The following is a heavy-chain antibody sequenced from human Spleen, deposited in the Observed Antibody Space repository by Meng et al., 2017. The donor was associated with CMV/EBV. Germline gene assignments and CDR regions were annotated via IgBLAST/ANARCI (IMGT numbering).Heavy chain of an antibody. J-gene: IGHJ5*02. CDR2: IYYSGST. Sequence: SIRHYWGWFRQPPGKGLEWIATIYYSGSTYYNPSLMGRVTISVDTSKKQFSLKLRSVTAADTAVYYCARDLKYDFWSGSKPTNWFDTWGQGSLVTVSS. V-gene: IGHV4-39*07. CDR1: SIRHY. CDR3: ARDLKYDFWSGSKPTNWFDT. D-gene: IGHD3-3*01.